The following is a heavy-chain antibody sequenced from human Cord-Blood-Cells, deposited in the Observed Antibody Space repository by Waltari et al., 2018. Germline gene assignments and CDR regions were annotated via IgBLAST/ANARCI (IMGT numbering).Heavy chain of an antibody. CDR2: FDPEDGET. V-gene: IGHV1-24*01. J-gene: IGHJ5*02. D-gene: IGHD1-26*01. CDR3: ATGPPGIVGATGWFDP. Sequence: QVQLVQSGAEVKKHGASVKVSCKVSGYTLTALSMHWVRHAPGKGLEWMGGFDPEDGETIYAQKFQGRCTMTEDTSTDTAYMELSSLRSEDTAVYYCATGPPGIVGATGWFDPWGQGTLVTVSS. CDR1: GYTLTALS.